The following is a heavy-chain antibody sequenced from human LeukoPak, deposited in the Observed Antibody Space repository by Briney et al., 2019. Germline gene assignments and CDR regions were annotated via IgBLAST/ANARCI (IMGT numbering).Heavy chain of an antibody. Sequence: PGGSLRLSCAASGFTFSSYTMNWVRQAPGKGLEWVSSISSSSSYIYYADSVKGRFTISRDNAKNSLYLQMNSLRAEDTAVYYCAKDRTDGLWFGELGSDYWGQGTLVTVSS. CDR1: GFTFSSYT. J-gene: IGHJ4*02. V-gene: IGHV3-21*04. D-gene: IGHD3-10*01. CDR2: ISSSSSYI. CDR3: AKDRTDGLWFGELGSDY.